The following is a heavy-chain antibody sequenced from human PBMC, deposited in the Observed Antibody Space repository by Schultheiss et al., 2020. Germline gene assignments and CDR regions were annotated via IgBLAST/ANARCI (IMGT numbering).Heavy chain of an antibody. CDR2: IRSKAYGGTT. J-gene: IGHJ6*02. V-gene: IGHV3-49*03. Sequence: QTLSLTCAASGFTFRGYAMSWFRQAPGKGLEWVGFIRSKAYGGTTEYAASVKGRFTISRDDSKSIAYLQMNSLKTEDTAVYYCTRDFDSSSWSGYYYYGMDVWGQGTTVTVSS. CDR1: GFTFRGYA. CDR3: TRDFDSSSWSGYYYYGMDV. D-gene: IGHD6-13*01.